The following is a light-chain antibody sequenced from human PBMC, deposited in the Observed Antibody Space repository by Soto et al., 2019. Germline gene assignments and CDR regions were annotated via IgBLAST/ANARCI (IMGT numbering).Light chain of an antibody. Sequence: QSALTQPPSASGSPGQSVTISCTGTSSDVGGYNYVSWYQQHPGKAPKLMIYEVSKRPSGVPDRFSGSESGNTASLTVSGLQAEDEADYYCSSYAGSNLFFGTGTKLTVL. CDR3: SSYAGSNLF. J-gene: IGLJ1*01. CDR1: SSDVGGYNY. CDR2: EVS. V-gene: IGLV2-8*01.